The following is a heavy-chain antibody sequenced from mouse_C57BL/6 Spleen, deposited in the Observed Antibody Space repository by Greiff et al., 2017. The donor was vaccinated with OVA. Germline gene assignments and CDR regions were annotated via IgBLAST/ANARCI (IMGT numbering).Heavy chain of an antibody. CDR1: GYSITSGYY. J-gene: IGHJ1*03. CDR3: ASYYYGSSSHWYFDV. CDR2: ISYDGSN. D-gene: IGHD1-1*01. V-gene: IGHV3-6*01. Sequence: EVQLVESGPGLVKPSQSLSLTCSVTGYSITSGYYWNWIRQFPGNKLEWMGYISYDGSNNYNPSLKNRISITRDTSKNQFFLKLNSVTTEDTATYYCASYYYGSSSHWYFDVWGTGTTVTVSS.